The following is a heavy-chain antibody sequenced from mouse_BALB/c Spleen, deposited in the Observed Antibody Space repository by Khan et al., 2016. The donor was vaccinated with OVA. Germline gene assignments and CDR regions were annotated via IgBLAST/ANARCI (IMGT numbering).Heavy chain of an antibody. Sequence: EVELVESGGDLVKPGGSLRLSCAASGFTFSTYAMSWVRQPPDKRLEWVATINSDGYYTYYPDTVTGRFTISRNYAENTLYLQRSSLKSEDTAIYYCASHLTGAFAYWGQGTLVTVSA. V-gene: IGHV5-6*01. D-gene: IGHD4-1*01. CDR1: GFTFSTYA. CDR3: ASHLTGAFAY. CDR2: INSDGYYT. J-gene: IGHJ3*01.